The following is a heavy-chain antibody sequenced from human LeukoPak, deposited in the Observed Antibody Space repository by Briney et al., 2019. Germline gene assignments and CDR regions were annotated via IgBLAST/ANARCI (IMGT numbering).Heavy chain of an antibody. CDR3: ARRRTGEEY. J-gene: IGHJ4*02. D-gene: IGHD7-27*01. V-gene: IGHV4-39*01. CDR2: IYYSGST. CDR1: GGSISSSSYY. Sequence: SETLSLTCTVSGGSISSSSYYWGWIRQPPGKGLEWIGSIYYSGSTYYNPSLKSRVTISVDTSKNQFSLKLSSVTAADTAVYYCARRRTGEEYWGQGTLVTVSS.